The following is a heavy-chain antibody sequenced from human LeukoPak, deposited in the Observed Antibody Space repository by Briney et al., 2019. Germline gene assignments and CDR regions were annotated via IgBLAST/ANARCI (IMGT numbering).Heavy chain of an antibody. D-gene: IGHD6-13*01. J-gene: IGHJ4*02. V-gene: IGHV3-20*04. CDR2: INWNGGST. CDR3: ARGDHRGSSSRYEGFDY. Sequence: GGSLRLSCAASGFTFDDYGMTWVRQAPGKGLEWVSGINWNGGSTGYAGSVKGRFTISRDNAKNSLHLQMNSLRAEDTALYYCARGDHRGSSSRYEGFDYWGQGTLVTVSS. CDR1: GFTFDDYG.